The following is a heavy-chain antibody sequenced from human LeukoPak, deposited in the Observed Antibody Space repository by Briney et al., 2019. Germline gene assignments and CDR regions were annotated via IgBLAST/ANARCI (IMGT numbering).Heavy chain of an antibody. CDR1: GGSISSNNW. CDR3: ARVNINNWHSCDY. CDR2: IYHSGSP. Sequence: PSETLSLTCAVSGGSISSNNWWGWVRQPRGEGLGWFGEIYHSGSPNYNPSLKSRVTISVDKSRNHFSLILSSVTAADTAVYYCARVNINNWHSCDYWGQGTLVTVSS. D-gene: IGHD1-1*01. V-gene: IGHV4-4*02. J-gene: IGHJ4*02.